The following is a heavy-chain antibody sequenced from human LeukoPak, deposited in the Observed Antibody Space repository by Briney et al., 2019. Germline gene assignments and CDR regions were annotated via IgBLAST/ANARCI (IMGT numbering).Heavy chain of an antibody. Sequence: SETLSLTCTVSGGSISSYYWIWIRQPPGKGLECIGYIYYSGSTNYNPSLKSRVTISVDTSKNQFSLKLSSVTAADTAVYYCASFVSWGTWLQFRDYWGQGTLVTVSS. CDR3: ASFVSWGTWLQFRDY. CDR1: GGSISSYY. CDR2: IYYSGST. V-gene: IGHV4-59*12. D-gene: IGHD5-24*01. J-gene: IGHJ4*02.